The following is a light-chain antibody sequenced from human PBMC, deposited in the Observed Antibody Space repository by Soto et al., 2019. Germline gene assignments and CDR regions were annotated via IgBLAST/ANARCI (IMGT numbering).Light chain of an antibody. J-gene: IGLJ3*02. CDR1: GSNIGRNA. Sequence: QLVLTQPPSASGTPGHRVTISCSGSGSNIGRNAVNWYQQVPGTAPKLLIYSVHQRPSGVPDRFYGSKSGTSASLAISGLQSDDEADYFCAVWDDSLNGVVFGGGTKLTAL. CDR3: AVWDDSLNGVV. CDR2: SVH. V-gene: IGLV1-44*01.